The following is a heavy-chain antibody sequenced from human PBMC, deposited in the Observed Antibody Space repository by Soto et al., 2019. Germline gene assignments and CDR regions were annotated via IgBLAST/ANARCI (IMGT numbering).Heavy chain of an antibody. V-gene: IGHV1-69*01. J-gene: IGHJ6*02. D-gene: IGHD6-6*01. CDR1: GGTFGNYA. Sequence: QVPLVQSGAEVKKPGSSVKVSCKASGGTFGNYAINWVRQVPGHGLEWMGVISPIFGSPTYPQKFQGRVTFTADESTTSVYMELNSLRSDDTAVYFCARDLHSSGRTARPDYGMDVWGQGTSVTVSS. CDR3: ARDLHSSGRTARPDYGMDV. CDR2: ISPIFGSP.